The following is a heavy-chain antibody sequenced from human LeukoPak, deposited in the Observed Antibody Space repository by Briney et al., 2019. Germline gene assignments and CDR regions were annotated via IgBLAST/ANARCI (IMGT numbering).Heavy chain of an antibody. CDR2: ISDSGSKT. Sequence: GGSLRLSCTASGSIFSGSWMAWIRQAPGKGLEWVSDISDSGSKTYYADSVKGRFTISRDNSKNTLYLQMNSLRVEDTAVYYCAXXXXXASGTYYDYWGQGTRVTVSS. CDR3: AXXXXXASGTYYDY. CDR1: GSIFSGSW. J-gene: IGHJ4*02. V-gene: IGHV3-23*01. D-gene: IGHD3-10*01.